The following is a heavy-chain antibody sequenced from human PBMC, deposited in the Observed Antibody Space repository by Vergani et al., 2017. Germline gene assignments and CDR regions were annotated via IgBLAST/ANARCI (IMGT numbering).Heavy chain of an antibody. CDR2: INSDGSST. V-gene: IGHV3-74*01. CDR3: AHGGIAAAGKMVDY. Sequence: EVQLVESGGGLVQPGGSLRLSCAASGFTFSSYWMHWVRQAPGKGLVWVSRINSDGSSTSYADSVKGRFTISRDNAKNTLYLQMNSLRAEDTAVYYCAHGGIAAAGKMVDYWGQGTLVTVSS. D-gene: IGHD6-13*01. CDR1: GFTFSSYW. J-gene: IGHJ4*02.